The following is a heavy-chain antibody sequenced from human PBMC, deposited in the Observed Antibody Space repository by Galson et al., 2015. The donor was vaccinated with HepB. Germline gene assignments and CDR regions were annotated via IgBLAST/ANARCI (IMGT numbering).Heavy chain of an antibody. V-gene: IGHV1-3*01. D-gene: IGHD5-18*01. CDR1: GYTFTSYA. Sequence: SVKVSCKASGYTFTSYAMHWVRQAPGQRLEWMGWINAGNGNTKYSQKFQGRVTITRDTSASTAYMELSSLRSEDTAVYYCARVPTARGYSYVPWGQGTLVTVSS. CDR3: ARVPTARGYSYVP. CDR2: INAGNGNT. J-gene: IGHJ4*02.